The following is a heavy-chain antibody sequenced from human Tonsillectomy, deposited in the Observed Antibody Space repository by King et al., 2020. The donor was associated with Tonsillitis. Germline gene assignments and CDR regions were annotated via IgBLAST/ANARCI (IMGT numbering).Heavy chain of an antibody. CDR2: INPNSGGT. CDR1: GYTFTGYY. Sequence: VQLVQSGAEVKKPGASVKGSCKASGYTFTGYYMHWVRQAPGQGLEWMGWINPNSGGTNYAQKFQGRVTMTRDTSISTAYMELSRLRSDDTAVYYCTRDMGYGDYDGAFDIWGQGTMVTVSS. J-gene: IGHJ3*02. CDR3: TRDMGYGDYDGAFDI. D-gene: IGHD4-17*01. V-gene: IGHV1-2*02.